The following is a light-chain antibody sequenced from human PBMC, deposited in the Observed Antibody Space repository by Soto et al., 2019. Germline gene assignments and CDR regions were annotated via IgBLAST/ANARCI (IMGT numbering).Light chain of an antibody. CDR1: QSISTI. Sequence: EIVMTQSPATLSVSPGERATLSCRASQSISTILAWYQQRPGQAPRLLMYGASTRAAGIPARFSGSGSGTEFPLTSSSLQSEDFAVYYCQQYSKWPRTFGQGTKLEIK. J-gene: IGKJ2*01. CDR2: GAS. CDR3: QQYSKWPRT. V-gene: IGKV3-15*01.